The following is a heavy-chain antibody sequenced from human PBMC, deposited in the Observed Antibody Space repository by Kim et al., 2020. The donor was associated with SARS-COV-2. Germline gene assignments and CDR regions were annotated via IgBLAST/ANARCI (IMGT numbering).Heavy chain of an antibody. Sequence: SETLSLTCTVSGGSISSSFWSWIRQPPGRGLEWIGYIYYSGSANYNPSLNSRVTISIDTSKKQFSLKLRSVTAADTAGYYCARYESSVYSPSQGCDPWG. CDR3: ARYESSVYSPSQGCDP. CDR1: GGSISSSF. J-gene: IGHJ5*02. CDR2: IYYSGSA. V-gene: IGHV4-59*01. D-gene: IGHD3-22*01.